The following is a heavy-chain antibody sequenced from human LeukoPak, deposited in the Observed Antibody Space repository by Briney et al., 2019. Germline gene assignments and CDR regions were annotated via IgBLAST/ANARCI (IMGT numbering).Heavy chain of an antibody. CDR1: GFTFDNYA. V-gene: IGHV3-43D*03. CDR2: VSRDGVTT. J-gene: IGHJ3*01. Sequence: PGGSLRLSCAASGFTFDNYAMHWVRQPPGKGLEWISLVSRDGVTTHYADSVKGRFTFSRDNSKSSLYLQMNSLRRDDTALYYCAKEWNPSGLPDAFDVWGRGTMVTVSS. D-gene: IGHD1-1*01. CDR3: AKEWNPSGLPDAFDV.